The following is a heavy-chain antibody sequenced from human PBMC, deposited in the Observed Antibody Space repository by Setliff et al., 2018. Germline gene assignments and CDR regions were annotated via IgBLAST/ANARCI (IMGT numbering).Heavy chain of an antibody. V-gene: IGHV4-4*07. CDR1: SGSFSSYS. CDR2: IHNSGST. CDR3: ARDNWVMVQTHNYYYMDV. D-gene: IGHD7-27*01. Sequence: PSETLSLTCTVSSGSFSSYSWTWIRQPAGKGLEWIGRIHNSGSTNYNSYLKSRVTISIDNSKTQLTLKLSSVTAADTAMYFCARDNWVMVQTHNYYYMDVWGKGTTVTVSS. J-gene: IGHJ6*03.